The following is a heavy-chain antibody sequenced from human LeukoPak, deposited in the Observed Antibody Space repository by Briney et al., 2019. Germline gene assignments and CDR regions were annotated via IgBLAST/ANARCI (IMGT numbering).Heavy chain of an antibody. CDR1: GASTSSNNW. Sequence: PSETLSLTCDVSGASTSSNNWWSWVRQPPGKGLEWIGEIYHSGSTNYNSSLKSRVTISVDNSKNQFSLKLTSVTAADTAVYYCARGGSRSYYPFDYWGQGTLVTVSS. V-gene: IGHV4-4*02. CDR3: ARGGSRSYYPFDY. J-gene: IGHJ4*02. D-gene: IGHD3-10*01. CDR2: IYHSGST.